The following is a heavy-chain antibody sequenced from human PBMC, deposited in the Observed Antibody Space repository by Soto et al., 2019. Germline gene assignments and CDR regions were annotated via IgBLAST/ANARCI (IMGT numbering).Heavy chain of an antibody. J-gene: IGHJ4*02. D-gene: IGHD6-19*01. Sequence: LRRYCAASGFSFSDYGMHGVRQAPGKGLEWAALIYYDGSNEHYADSVKGRFTISRDNSKNTLYLQMNSLRAEGTAVYYCATSRASTLAVAGIIDYWGQGTLVTVSS. V-gene: IGHV3-30*03. CDR1: GFSFSDYG. CDR3: ATSRASTLAVAGIIDY. CDR2: IYYDGSNE.